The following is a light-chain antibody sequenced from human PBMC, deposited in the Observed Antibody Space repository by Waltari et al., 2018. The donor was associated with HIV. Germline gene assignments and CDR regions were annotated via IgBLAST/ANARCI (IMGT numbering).Light chain of an antibody. CDR3: QQYARSPWT. V-gene: IGKV3-20*01. Sequence: EIVLTQSPDTLSLSPGEGATLSCRASESVASSHLAWYQQRPGQAPRLLMYDASNRATGIADRFSGRGSGRDFTLTISRLEPEDFAVYYCQQYARSPWTFGQGTKVEIK. CDR1: ESVASSH. CDR2: DAS. J-gene: IGKJ1*01.